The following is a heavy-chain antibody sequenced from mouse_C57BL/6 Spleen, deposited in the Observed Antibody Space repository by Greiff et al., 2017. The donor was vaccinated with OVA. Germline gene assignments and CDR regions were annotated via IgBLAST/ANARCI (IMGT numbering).Heavy chain of an antibody. D-gene: IGHD2-2*01. CDR1: GFNIKDDY. CDR3: TTGGYGGFAY. CDR2: IDPENGDT. J-gene: IGHJ3*01. V-gene: IGHV14-4*01. Sequence: EVQLQQSGAELVRPGASVKLSCTASGFNIKDDYMHWVKQRPEQGLEWIGWIDPENGDTEYASKFQGKATITADTSSNTAYLPLSSLTSEDTAVYYCTTGGYGGFAYWGQGTLVTVSA.